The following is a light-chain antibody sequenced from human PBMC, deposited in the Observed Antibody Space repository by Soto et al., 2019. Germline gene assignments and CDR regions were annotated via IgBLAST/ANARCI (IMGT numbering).Light chain of an antibody. Sequence: DIVMTQSRLSVAVTPGEPASISCRSSQSLLHSNGYNYLDWYLQKPGQSPQLLIYLGSNRASGVPDRFSGSGSGTDFTLKISRVEAEDVGVYYCMQALQTRTFGGGTKVDIK. CDR2: LGS. V-gene: IGKV2-28*01. CDR1: QSLLHSNGYNY. CDR3: MQALQTRT. J-gene: IGKJ4*01.